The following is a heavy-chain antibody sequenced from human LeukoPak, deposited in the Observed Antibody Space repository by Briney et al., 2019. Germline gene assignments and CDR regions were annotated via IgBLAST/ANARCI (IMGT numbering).Heavy chain of an antibody. CDR2: IYYSGST. Sequence: SETLSLTCTVSGDSISGYYWSWIRQPPGKGLEWIGYIYYSGSTNYKPSLKSRVTISVDTSKNQFSLKLSSVTAADTAVYYCARDQAGATGYWGQGALVTVSS. D-gene: IGHD1-26*01. V-gene: IGHV4-59*01. CDR1: GDSISGYY. J-gene: IGHJ4*02. CDR3: ARDQAGATGY.